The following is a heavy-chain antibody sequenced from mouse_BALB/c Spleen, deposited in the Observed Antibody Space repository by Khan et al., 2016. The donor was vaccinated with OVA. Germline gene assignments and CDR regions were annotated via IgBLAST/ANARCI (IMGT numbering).Heavy chain of an antibody. CDR1: GFSLTNYG. CDR2: IWSDGST. D-gene: IGHD2-10*01. Sequence: QVQLKQSGPGLVAPSQSLSITCTISGFSLTNYGVHWVRQPPGKGLEWLVVIWSDGSTTYNSALRSRLTISKDNSKSQVFLIMNSLQTDDTAMYFGARQPYYHYNIMDYWGQGTSVTVSS. CDR3: ARQPYYHYNIMDY. J-gene: IGHJ4*01. V-gene: IGHV2-6-1*01.